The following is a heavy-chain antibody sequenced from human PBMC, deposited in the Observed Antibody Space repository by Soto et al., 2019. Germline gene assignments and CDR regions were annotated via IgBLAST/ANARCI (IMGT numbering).Heavy chain of an antibody. D-gene: IGHD6-19*01. CDR2: INPTGGST. J-gene: IGHJ1*01. CDR1: GYRFTTYY. CDR3: AREGPIAVAGAKYFQH. V-gene: IGHV1-46*01. Sequence: ASVKVSCKTSGYRFTTYYIHWVRQAPGHGLEWMAIINPTGGSTNYAQKFRGRITLTMDTSTSTVYMELRSLRSDDTAVYYCAREGPIAVAGAKYFQHWGQGTLVTVSS.